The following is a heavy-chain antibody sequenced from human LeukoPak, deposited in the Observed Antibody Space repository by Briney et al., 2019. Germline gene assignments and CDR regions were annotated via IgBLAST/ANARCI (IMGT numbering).Heavy chain of an antibody. J-gene: IGHJ4*02. V-gene: IGHV4-34*01. Sequence: PSETLSLTCAVYGGSFSGYYWSWIRQPPGKGLEWIGEINHSGSTNYNPSLKSRVTISVDTSKNQFSLKLSSVTAADTAVYYCAPPYCSSTSCHDTDDYWGQGTLVTVSS. D-gene: IGHD2-2*01. CDR1: GGSFSGYY. CDR2: INHSGST. CDR3: APPYCSSTSCHDTDDY.